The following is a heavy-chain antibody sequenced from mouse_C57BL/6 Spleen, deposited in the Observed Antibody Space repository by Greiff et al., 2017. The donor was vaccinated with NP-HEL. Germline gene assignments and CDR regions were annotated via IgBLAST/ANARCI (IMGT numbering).Heavy chain of an antibody. J-gene: IGHJ2*01. CDR3: AREANSFFDY. Sequence: EVQLQESGGDLVKPGGSLKLSCAASGFTFSSYGMSWVRQTPDKRLEWVATISSGGSYTYYPDSVKGRFTISRDNAKNTLYLQMSSLKSEDTAMYYCAREANSFFDYWGQGTTLTVSS. D-gene: IGHD4-1*01. CDR2: ISSGGSYT. V-gene: IGHV5-6*01. CDR1: GFTFSSYG.